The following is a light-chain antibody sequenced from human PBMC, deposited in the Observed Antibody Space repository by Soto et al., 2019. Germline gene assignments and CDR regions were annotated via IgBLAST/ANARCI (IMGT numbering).Light chain of an antibody. CDR1: QSFSSNS. J-gene: IGKJ1*01. CDR3: QQYGSSPWT. V-gene: IGKV3-20*01. CDR2: AAS. Sequence: EIVLTQSPGTLSLSPGERATLSCRASQSFSSNSLGWYQQKPGQAPRLLIYAASSRATGIPDRFSGSGSGTDFTLTISRLEPEDFAVYYCQQYGSSPWTFGQGTKVDIK.